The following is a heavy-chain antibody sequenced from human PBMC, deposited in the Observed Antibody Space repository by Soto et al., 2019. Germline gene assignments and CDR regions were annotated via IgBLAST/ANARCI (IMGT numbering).Heavy chain of an antibody. CDR3: ARDFCPVPTCYDL. CDR2: MSGSGGHI. D-gene: IGHD2-2*01. J-gene: IGHJ4*02. Sequence: PGGSLRLSCAASGFSFNFYVMTWVRQAPGKGLEWVSGMSGSGGHIYYADPVKGRFTISRDQSKNTLYLQMNSLRAEDTAVYYCARDFCPVPTCYDLWGQGVLVTVSS. CDR1: GFSFNFYV. V-gene: IGHV3-23*01.